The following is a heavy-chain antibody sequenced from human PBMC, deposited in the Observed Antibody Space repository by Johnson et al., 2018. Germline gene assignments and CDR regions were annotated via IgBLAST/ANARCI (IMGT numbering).Heavy chain of an antibody. V-gene: IGHV3-23*04. CDR2: IRGTGPST. J-gene: IGHJ3*02. CDR1: GFTFSTSA. CDR3: AKEAVGRGGFDI. Sequence: VQLVQSGGGWVQPGGSLRLSCVVSGFTFSTSAMSWVRQAPGKGLEWVSIIRGTGPSTYYADSVKGRFYIFRDISKNTLHLQMYNLRAEDTAAYYCAKEAVGRGGFDIWGQGTMVTVSS. D-gene: IGHD4-23*01.